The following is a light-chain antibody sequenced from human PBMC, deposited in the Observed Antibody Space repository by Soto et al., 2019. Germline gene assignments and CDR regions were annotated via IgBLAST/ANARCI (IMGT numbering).Light chain of an antibody. V-gene: IGLV1-44*01. Sequence: QSVLTQPPSVSGTPGQRVTISCSGSSSNIGSNTVNWYQQLPGTAPKLLIYSNNQRPSGVPVRFSGSKSGTSASLAISGLQSEDEADYYCAAWDDSLNGYVFGTGTKVTVL. J-gene: IGLJ1*01. CDR2: SNN. CDR3: AAWDDSLNGYV. CDR1: SSNIGSNT.